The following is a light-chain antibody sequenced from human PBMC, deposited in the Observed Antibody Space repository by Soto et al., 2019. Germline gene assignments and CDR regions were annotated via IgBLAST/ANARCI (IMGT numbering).Light chain of an antibody. CDR3: SSYAGSDKHVL. Sequence: QSALTQPPSASGSPGQSVIVSCTGTSSDIGAYTFVSWYQQHSGKAPKLMIYEVIKRPSGVPDHFSGSKSGNTASLTVSGLQAEDEADYYCSSYAGSDKHVLFGGGTKLTVL. V-gene: IGLV2-8*01. CDR1: SSDIGAYTF. J-gene: IGLJ2*01. CDR2: EVI.